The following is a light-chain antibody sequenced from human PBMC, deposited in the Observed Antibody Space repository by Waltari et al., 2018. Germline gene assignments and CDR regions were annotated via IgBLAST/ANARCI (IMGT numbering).Light chain of an antibody. V-gene: IGLV3-19*01. CDR2: GKN. CDR3: NSRDSSGNRV. CDR1: SLRSYY. Sequence: SSELTQDPAVSVALGQTVRITCQGDSLRSYYASWYQQTPGQAPVLVIYGKNNRPSGIPDRFSGSSSGNTASLTITGAQAEDGADYYCNSRDSSGNRVFGGGTKLTVL. J-gene: IGLJ2*01.